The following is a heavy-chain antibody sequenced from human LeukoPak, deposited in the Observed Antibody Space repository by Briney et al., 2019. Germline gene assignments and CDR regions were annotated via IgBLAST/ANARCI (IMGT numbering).Heavy chain of an antibody. CDR2: IYYSGST. J-gene: IGHJ4*02. V-gene: IGHV4-39*07. CDR1: GGSISSSSYY. D-gene: IGHD1-7*01. CDR3: ARRWNYGGFDY. Sequence: SETLSLTCTVSGGSISSSSYYWGWIRQPPGKGLEWIGSIYYSGSTYYNPSLKSRVTISVDTSKNQFSLKLSSVTAADTAVYYCARRWNYGGFDYWGQGTLVTVSS.